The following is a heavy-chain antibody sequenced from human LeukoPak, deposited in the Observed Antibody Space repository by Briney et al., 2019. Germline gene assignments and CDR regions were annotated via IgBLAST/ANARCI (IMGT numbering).Heavy chain of an antibody. D-gene: IGHD3-22*01. Sequence: PGGSLRLSCAASGFTVSSNYMSWVCQAPGTGLEWVSVIYSGGSTYYADSVKGRFTISRDNSKNTLYLQMNSLRAEDTAVYYCAKKRNYDSSGYYYGTFDYWGQGTLVTVSS. CDR2: IYSGGST. CDR3: AKKRNYDSSGYYYGTFDY. V-gene: IGHV3-66*02. J-gene: IGHJ4*02. CDR1: GFTVSSNY.